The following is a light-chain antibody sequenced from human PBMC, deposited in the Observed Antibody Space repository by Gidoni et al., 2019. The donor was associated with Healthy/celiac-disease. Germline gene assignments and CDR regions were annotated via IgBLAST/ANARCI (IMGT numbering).Light chain of an antibody. CDR3: QQYNNWPPWT. CDR1: QSISSN. CDR2: GAS. Sequence: EIVLTQSPASLSVSPGERATLSCRASQSISSNLAWYQQKPGQAPRLLIYGASSRATGIPARFSGSGSGTDLTLTISSLQSEDFAVYSCQQYNNWPPWTFGQXTKVEIK. J-gene: IGKJ1*01. V-gene: IGKV3-15*01.